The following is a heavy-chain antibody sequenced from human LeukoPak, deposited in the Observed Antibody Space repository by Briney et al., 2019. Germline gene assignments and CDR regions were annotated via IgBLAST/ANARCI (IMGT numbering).Heavy chain of an antibody. J-gene: IGHJ4*02. CDR2: ITGGSTTK. D-gene: IGHD6-19*01. CDR1: GFTFSYYE. CDR3: ARDGDIAVATAPYYFDY. Sequence: PGGSLRLSCAASGFTFSYYEMIWVRQAPGKGLEWVSYITGGSTTKNYADSLKGRFTISRDNAKNSLYLQMNSLRAEDTAIYYCARDGDIAVATAPYYFDYWGQGILVTVSS. V-gene: IGHV3-48*03.